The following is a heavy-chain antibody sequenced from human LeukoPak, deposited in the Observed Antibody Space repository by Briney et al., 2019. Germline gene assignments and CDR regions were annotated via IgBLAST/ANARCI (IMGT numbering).Heavy chain of an antibody. Sequence: SETLSLTCTVSGGSISSYYWSWIRQPPGKGLEWIGYIYYSGSTNYNPSLKSRVTISVDTSKNQFSLKLSSVTAADTAVYYCARGDYDFWSGYSNWGRGTLVTVSS. V-gene: IGHV4-59*01. D-gene: IGHD3-3*01. CDR2: IYYSGST. CDR1: GGSISSYY. CDR3: ARGDYDFWSGYSN. J-gene: IGHJ4*02.